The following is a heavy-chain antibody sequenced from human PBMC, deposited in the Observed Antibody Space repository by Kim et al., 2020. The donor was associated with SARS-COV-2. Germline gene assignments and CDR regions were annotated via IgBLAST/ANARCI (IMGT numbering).Heavy chain of an antibody. Sequence: ASVKVSCKASGYTFTSYGISWVRQAPGQGLEWMGWISAYNGNTNYAQKLQGRVTMTTDTSTSTAYMELRSLRSDDTAVYYCARGRGIVVVVANWFDPWGQGTLVTVSS. CDR2: ISAYNGNT. D-gene: IGHD2-15*01. J-gene: IGHJ5*02. V-gene: IGHV1-18*01. CDR3: ARGRGIVVVVANWFDP. CDR1: GYTFTSYG.